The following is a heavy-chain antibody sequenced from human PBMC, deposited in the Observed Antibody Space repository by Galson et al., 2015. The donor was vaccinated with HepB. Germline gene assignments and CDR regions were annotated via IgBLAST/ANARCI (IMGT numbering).Heavy chain of an antibody. V-gene: IGHV3-33*01. Sequence: SLRLSCAVSGFNFSQYVMHWVRQAPDKGLRCVPFRDSVKGRFTISRDISKNTLYLQISSLRDEDTATYYCARSPTAAAFFDFWGQGTLLTVSS. CDR2: R. D-gene: IGHD6-13*01. J-gene: IGHJ4*02. CDR3: ARSPTAAAFFDF. CDR1: GFNFSQYV.